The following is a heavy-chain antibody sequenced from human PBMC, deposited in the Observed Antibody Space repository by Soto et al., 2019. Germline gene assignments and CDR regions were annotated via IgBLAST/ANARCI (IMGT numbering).Heavy chain of an antibody. CDR1: GGSVSSGSYY. V-gene: IGHV4-61*01. CDR2: INHSGST. CDR3: ARSCSSTSCYGGYYYYGMDV. D-gene: IGHD2-2*01. J-gene: IGHJ6*02. Sequence: SETLSLTCTVSGGSVSSGSYYWSWIRQPPGKGLEWIGYINHSGSTNYNPSLKSRVTISVDTSKNQFSLKLSSVTAADTAVYYCARSCSSTSCYGGYYYYGMDVWGQGTTVTVSS.